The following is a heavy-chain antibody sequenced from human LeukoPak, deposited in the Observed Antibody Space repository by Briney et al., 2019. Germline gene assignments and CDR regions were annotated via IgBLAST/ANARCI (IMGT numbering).Heavy chain of an antibody. V-gene: IGHV1-8*01. Sequence: ASVKVSCKASGYTFTSYDINWVRPATGQGLEWMGWMNPNSGNTGYAQKFQGSVTMTRNTSISTAYMELSSPRSEDTAVYYCARYYDFWSGYLGEGFDPWGQGTLVTVSS. D-gene: IGHD3-3*01. CDR2: MNPNSGNT. CDR3: ARYYDFWSGYLGEGFDP. J-gene: IGHJ5*02. CDR1: GYTFTSYD.